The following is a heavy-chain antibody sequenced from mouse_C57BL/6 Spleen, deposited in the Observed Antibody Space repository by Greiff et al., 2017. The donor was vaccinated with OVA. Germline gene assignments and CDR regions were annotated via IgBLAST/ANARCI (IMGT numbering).Heavy chain of an antibody. CDR2: IDPSDSYT. Sequence: VQLQQPGAELVRPGTSVKLSCKASGYTFTSYWMHWVKQRPGQGLEWIGVIDPSDSYTNYNQKFKGKATLTVDTSSSTAYMQLSSLTSEDSAVYYCASGSSYGAMDYWGQGTSVTVSS. V-gene: IGHV1-59*01. CDR1: GYTFTSYW. J-gene: IGHJ4*01. CDR3: ASGSSYGAMDY. D-gene: IGHD1-1*01.